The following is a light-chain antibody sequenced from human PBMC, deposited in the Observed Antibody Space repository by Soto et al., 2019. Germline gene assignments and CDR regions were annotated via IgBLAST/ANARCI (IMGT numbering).Light chain of an antibody. CDR3: QQYENLPT. J-gene: IGKJ5*01. V-gene: IGKV1-5*01. CDR2: DAS. Sequence: DIQMTQSPSTLSASVGDRVTITCRASQSISSWLAWYQQKPGKAPKLLIYDASSLESGVPSRFSGSGSGTEFTFTISRLQPEDIATYYCQQYENLPTFGQGTRLEIK. CDR1: QSISSW.